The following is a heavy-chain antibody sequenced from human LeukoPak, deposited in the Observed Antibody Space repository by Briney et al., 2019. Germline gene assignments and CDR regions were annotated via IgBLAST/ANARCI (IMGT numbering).Heavy chain of an antibody. CDR2: IYSGGST. D-gene: IGHD2-8*01. CDR1: GFTVSSNY. J-gene: IGHJ6*02. Sequence: GGSLRLSCAASGFTVSSNYMSWVRQAPGKGLEWVSVIYSGGSTYYADSVKGRFTISRDNSKNTLYLQMNSLRAEDTAVYYCARGSMVYYYGMDVWGQGTTVTVSS. CDR3: ARGSMVYYYGMDV. V-gene: IGHV3-53*01.